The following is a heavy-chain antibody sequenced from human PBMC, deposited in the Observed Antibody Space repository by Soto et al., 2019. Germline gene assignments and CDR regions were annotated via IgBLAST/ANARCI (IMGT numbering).Heavy chain of an antibody. Sequence: GASVKVSCKASGYTFTNSGFSWVRQAPGQGLEWVGWIRVNNGSTNYAQKLQGRVTMTTDTSTSTAYMELRSLRSDDTAVYYCARDDSSGYYKVCDYWGQGTLVTVSS. CDR3: ARDDSSGYYKVCDY. CDR1: GYTFTNSG. CDR2: IRVNNGST. J-gene: IGHJ4*02. V-gene: IGHV1-18*01. D-gene: IGHD3-22*01.